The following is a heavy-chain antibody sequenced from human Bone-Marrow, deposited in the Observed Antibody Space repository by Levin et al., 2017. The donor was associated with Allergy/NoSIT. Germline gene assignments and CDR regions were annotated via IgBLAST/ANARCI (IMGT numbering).Heavy chain of an antibody. CDR2: IYYSGST. J-gene: IGHJ4*02. Sequence: TGTVSGGSISSSSYYWGWIRQPRGKGREGSGSIYYSGSTYYNPSLTRRVTISVDTSKNQFSLKLSSVTAADTAVYYCARSYMVRGEFDYWGQGTLVTVSS. V-gene: IGHV4-39*01. CDR3: ARSYMVRGEFDY. CDR1: GGSISSSSYY. D-gene: IGHD3-10*01.